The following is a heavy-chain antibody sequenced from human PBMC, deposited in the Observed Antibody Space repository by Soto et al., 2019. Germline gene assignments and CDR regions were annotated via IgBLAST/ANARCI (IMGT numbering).Heavy chain of an antibody. J-gene: IGHJ4*02. CDR3: VSWVSANFDY. Sequence: RRLSCTASGLTFNRHSMSWVRQAPGTGLEWVSTISPSGSNTHYADSVKGRFTISRDNSRNTLDLQMSSLRAADTALYYCVSWVSANFDYWGQGTPVTVSS. CDR2: ISPSGSNT. D-gene: IGHD3-16*01. V-gene: IGHV3-23*05. CDR1: GLTFNRHS.